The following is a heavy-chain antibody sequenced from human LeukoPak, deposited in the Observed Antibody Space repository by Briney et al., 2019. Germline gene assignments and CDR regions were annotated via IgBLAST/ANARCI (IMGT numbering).Heavy chain of an antibody. CDR3: ARHDRGGYDFGAFDI. Sequence: SETLSLTCTVSGGSISSSSYYWGWIRQPPGKGLAWIGSIYYSGSTYYNPSLKSRVTTSVDTSKNQFSLKLSSVTAADTAVYYCARHDRGGYDFGAFDIWGQGTMVTVSS. V-gene: IGHV4-39*01. CDR2: IYYSGST. D-gene: IGHD5-12*01. CDR1: GGSISSSSYY. J-gene: IGHJ3*02.